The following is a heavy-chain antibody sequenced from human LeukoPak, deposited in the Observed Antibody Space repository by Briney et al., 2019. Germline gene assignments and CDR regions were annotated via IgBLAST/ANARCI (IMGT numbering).Heavy chain of an antibody. CDR1: GVSFSGYY. CDR3: ARRRRDYYGSGSHTRLGYYYGMDV. J-gene: IGHJ6*02. V-gene: IGHV4-34*01. CDR2: VNHSGST. Sequence: SETLSLTCAVYGVSFSGYYWSWIRQPPGKGLEWIGEVNHSGSTNYNPSLKSRVTISVDTSKNRFSLKLSSVTAADTAVYYCARRRRDYYGSGSHTRLGYYYGMDVWGQGTTVTVSS. D-gene: IGHD3-10*01.